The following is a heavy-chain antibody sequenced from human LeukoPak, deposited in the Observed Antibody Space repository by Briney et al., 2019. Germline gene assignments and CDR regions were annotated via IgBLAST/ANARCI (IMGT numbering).Heavy chain of an antibody. CDR3: ARGVNWIDP. D-gene: IGHD6-13*01. CDR1: GGSVSSGDYY. V-gene: IGHV4-61*02. CDR2: VYTSGST. J-gene: IGHJ5*02. Sequence: SETLSLTCTVSGGSVSSGDYYWTWIRQPAGKGLEWIGRVYTSGSTSYSPSLKSRVTISLDTSKNQFSLKLSSVTAADTAVYYCARGVNWIDPWGQGTLVTVSS.